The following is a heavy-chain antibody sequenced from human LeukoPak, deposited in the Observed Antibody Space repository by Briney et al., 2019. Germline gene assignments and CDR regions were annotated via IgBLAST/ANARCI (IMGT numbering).Heavy chain of an antibody. D-gene: IGHD2-15*01. CDR3: ARTGYCRDGNCYSGHYYYFYMDV. CDR2: IYYSGNT. Sequence: SETLSLTCTVSGDSISSSNYYWGWIRQPPGKGLECIGSIYYSGNTYYNPSLKSRVTISVDTSKNQFSLQLRSVTAADTAVYYCARTGYCRDGNCYSGHYYYFYMDVWGKGTTVTVSS. CDR1: GDSISSSNYY. V-gene: IGHV4-39*07. J-gene: IGHJ6*03.